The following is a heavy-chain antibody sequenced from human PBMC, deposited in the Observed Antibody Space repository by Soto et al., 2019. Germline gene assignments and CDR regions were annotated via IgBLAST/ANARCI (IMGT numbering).Heavy chain of an antibody. V-gene: IGHV3-30*18. CDR2: ISYDGSNK. Sequence: QVQLVESGGGVVQPGRSLRLSCAASGFTFSSYGMHWVRQAPGKGLEWVAVISYDGSNKYYADSVKGRFTISRDNSENTLYMQMNSLRGEDTAVYYCAKELLWFGELYDYYYGMDVWGQGTTVTVSS. J-gene: IGHJ6*02. CDR1: GFTFSSYG. CDR3: AKELLWFGELYDYYYGMDV. D-gene: IGHD3-10*01.